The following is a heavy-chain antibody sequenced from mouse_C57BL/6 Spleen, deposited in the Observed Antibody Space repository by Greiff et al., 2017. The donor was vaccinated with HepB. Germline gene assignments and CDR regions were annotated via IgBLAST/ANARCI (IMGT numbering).Heavy chain of an antibody. D-gene: IGHD1-1*01. CDR3: ARHHYYGSSYDWYFDV. CDR2: IWSDGST. J-gene: IGHJ1*03. V-gene: IGHV2-6-1*01. Sequence: VQLQESGPGLVAPSQSLSITCTVSGFSLTSYGVHWVRQPPGKGLEWLVVIWSDGSTTYNSALKSRLSISKDNSKSQVFLKMNSLQTDDTAMYYCARHHYYGSSYDWYFDVWGTGTTVTVSS. CDR1: GFSLTSYG.